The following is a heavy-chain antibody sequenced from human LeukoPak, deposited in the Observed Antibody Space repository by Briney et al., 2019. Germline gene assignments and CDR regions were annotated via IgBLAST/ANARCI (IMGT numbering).Heavy chain of an antibody. CDR2: ISSSSSFI. CDR3: ASQAYDFWSGYSNLFDP. CDR1: GFTFSSYS. J-gene: IGHJ5*02. Sequence: PGGSLRLSCAASGFTFSSYSMNWVRQAPGKGLEWVSSISSSSSFIYYADSVKGRFTISRDNAKNSLYLQMNSLRAEDTAVYYCASQAYDFWSGYSNLFDPWGQGTLVTVSS. V-gene: IGHV3-21*01. D-gene: IGHD3-3*01.